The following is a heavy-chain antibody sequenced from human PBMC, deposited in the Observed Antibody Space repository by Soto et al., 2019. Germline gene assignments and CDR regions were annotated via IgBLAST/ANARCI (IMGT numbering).Heavy chain of an antibody. V-gene: IGHV3-21*02. CDR3: ARHSSGSSWLFDP. D-gene: IGHD3-22*01. CDR1: GFTFSSYS. Sequence: EVQLVESGGGLVQPGGSLRLSCAASGFTFSSYSMNWVRQAPVKGLEWVSSISSSSSDIYYADSVKGRCSISRDSAKNSVYQQMNRLRAGDTAVYYCARHSSGSSWLFDPWGQGTLVIVSS. J-gene: IGHJ5*02. CDR2: ISSSSSDI.